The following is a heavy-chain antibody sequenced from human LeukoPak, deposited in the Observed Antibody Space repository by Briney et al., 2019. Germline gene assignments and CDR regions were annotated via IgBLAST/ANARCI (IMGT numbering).Heavy chain of an antibody. CDR3: ARETYSSGWYRRADAFDI. J-gene: IGHJ3*02. CDR2: ISGSGGSI. Sequence: GGSLRLSCAASGFTFSSYAMSWVRQAPGKGLEWVSAISGSGGSIYYADSVKGRFTISRDNAKNSLYLQMNSLRAEDTAVYYCARETYSSGWYRRADAFDIWGQGTMVTVSS. D-gene: IGHD6-19*01. CDR1: GFTFSSYA. V-gene: IGHV3-23*01.